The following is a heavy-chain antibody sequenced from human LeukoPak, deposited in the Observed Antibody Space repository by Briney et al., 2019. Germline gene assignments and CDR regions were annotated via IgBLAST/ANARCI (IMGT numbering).Heavy chain of an antibody. CDR2: IFPSGST. D-gene: IGHD4-11*01. CDR3: ARITDSDYFDY. CDR1: VDSISSYY. J-gene: IGHJ4*01. V-gene: IGHV4-4*07. Sequence: PSETLSLTCTVSVDSISSYYWSWIRQPAGKGLEWIGRIFPSGSTNYNPSLKSRVTISVDTSKSQFSLRLSSVTAADTAVYYCARITDSDYFDYWGQGTLVTVSS.